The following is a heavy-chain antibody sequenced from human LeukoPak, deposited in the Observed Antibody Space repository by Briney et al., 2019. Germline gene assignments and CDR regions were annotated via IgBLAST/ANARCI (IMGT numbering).Heavy chain of an antibody. V-gene: IGHV4-59*01. Sequence: SETLSLTCTVSGGSISSYYWNWIRQPPGKGLEWIGYIYYSGSTNYNPSLKSRVTISVDTSKNQFSLKLSSVTAADTAVYYCARAPSPYYYDSSGYSDWGQGTLVTVSS. CDR1: GGSISSYY. CDR3: ARAPSPYYYDSSGYSD. CDR2: IYYSGST. D-gene: IGHD3-22*01. J-gene: IGHJ4*02.